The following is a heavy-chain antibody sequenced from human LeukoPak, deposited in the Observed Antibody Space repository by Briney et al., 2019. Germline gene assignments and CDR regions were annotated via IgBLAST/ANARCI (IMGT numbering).Heavy chain of an antibody. CDR3: ARGRAEYYYDSSGYPRGSYYYYYMDV. V-gene: IGHV4-34*01. J-gene: IGHJ6*03. CDR1: GGSFSGYY. CDR2: INHSGST. Sequence: SETLSLTCAVYGGSFSGYYWSWIRQPPGKGLEWIGEINHSGSTNYHPSLKSRVTISVDTSKNQFSLKLSSVTAADTAVYYCARGRAEYYYDSSGYPRGSYYYYYMDVWGKGTTVTVSS. D-gene: IGHD3-22*01.